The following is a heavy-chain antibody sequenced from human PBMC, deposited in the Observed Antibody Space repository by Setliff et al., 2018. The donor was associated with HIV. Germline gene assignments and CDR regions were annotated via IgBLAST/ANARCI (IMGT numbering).Heavy chain of an antibody. CDR2: IYQSGSI. Sequence: SETLSLTCAASGYSINSGFSRAWIRQPPGQGPQWIGSIYQSGSIYFNPSLQSRVTISVDSSKNQFSLNLFSVTAADTAVYYCARPRRVRSRAWYWFDVWGQGTLVTVSS. CDR3: ARPRRVRSRAWYWFDV. J-gene: IGHJ5*02. CDR1: GYSINSGFS. V-gene: IGHV4-38-2*01. D-gene: IGHD6-19*01.